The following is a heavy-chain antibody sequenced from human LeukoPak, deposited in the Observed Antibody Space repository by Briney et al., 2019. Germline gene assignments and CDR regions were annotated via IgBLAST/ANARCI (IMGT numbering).Heavy chain of an antibody. D-gene: IGHD3-22*01. CDR3: ARLRYDSSGYYY. CDR2: INPNSGGT. CDR1: GYTFTGYY. V-gene: IGHV1-2*06. Sequence: GASVKVSCKASGYTFTGYYMHWARQAPGQGLEWMGRINPNSGGTNYAQKFQGRVTMTRDTSISTAYMELSRLRSDDTAVYYCARLRYDSSGYYYWGQGTLVTVSS. J-gene: IGHJ4*02.